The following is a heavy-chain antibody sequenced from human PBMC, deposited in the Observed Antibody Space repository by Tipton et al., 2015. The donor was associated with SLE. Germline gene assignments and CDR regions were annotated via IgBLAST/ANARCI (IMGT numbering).Heavy chain of an antibody. Sequence: QLVQSGAEVKKPGASVKVSCKASGYTFTGYFLHWVRQAPGQGLEWLGWTNPDSGATNYAQKFQGRVTMTRDTSIGTAYMELRSLRSDDTAVYYCAREFTYDFWSGHDYWGQGTLVTVSS. D-gene: IGHD3-3*01. J-gene: IGHJ4*02. V-gene: IGHV1-2*02. CDR3: AREFTYDFWSGHDY. CDR1: GYTFTGYF. CDR2: TNPDSGAT.